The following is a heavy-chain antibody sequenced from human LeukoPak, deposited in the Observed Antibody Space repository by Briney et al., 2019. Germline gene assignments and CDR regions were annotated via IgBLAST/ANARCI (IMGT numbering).Heavy chain of an antibody. J-gene: IGHJ4*02. D-gene: IGHD4-17*01. CDR1: GGPISSYY. CDR2: IYTSGST. V-gene: IGHV4-4*07. CDR3: ARVPASVYDYGDYDDVGFDY. Sequence: SETLSLTCTVSGGPISSYYWSWIRQPAGKGLEWIGRIYTSGSTNYNPSLKSRVTISVDTSKNQFSLKPTSVTAADTAVYYCARVPASVYDYGDYDDVGFDYWGQGTLVTVSS.